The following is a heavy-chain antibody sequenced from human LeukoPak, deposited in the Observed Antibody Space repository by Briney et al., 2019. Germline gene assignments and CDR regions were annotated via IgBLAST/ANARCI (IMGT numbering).Heavy chain of an antibody. J-gene: IGHJ4*02. CDR1: GGSFSGFY. CDR3: ARGGLDTRRGGYFDY. V-gene: IGHV4-34*01. D-gene: IGHD5-18*01. CDR2: ISHSGTT. Sequence: PSETLSLTCAVYGGSFSGFYWSWVRQPPGRGLEWIGEISHSGTTYFNPSLKSRVTVSVDTSKSQFSLGLDSMTAADTAVYYCARGGLDTRRGGYFDYWGQGILVTVSS.